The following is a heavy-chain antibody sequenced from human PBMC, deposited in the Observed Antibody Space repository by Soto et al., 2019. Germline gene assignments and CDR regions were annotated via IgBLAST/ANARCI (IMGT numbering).Heavy chain of an antibody. CDR2: IIPILGIA. Sequence: SVKVSCKASGGTFSSYTISWVRQAPGQGLEWMGRIIPILGIANYAQKFQGRVTITADKSTSTAYMELSSLRSEDTAVYYCARGVGGVVVPFATPVNYYYYYMDGRGKRTTVTGSS. V-gene: IGHV1-69*02. J-gene: IGHJ6*03. CDR3: ARGVGGVVVPFATPVNYYYYYMDG. CDR1: GGTFSSYT. D-gene: IGHD2-2*01.